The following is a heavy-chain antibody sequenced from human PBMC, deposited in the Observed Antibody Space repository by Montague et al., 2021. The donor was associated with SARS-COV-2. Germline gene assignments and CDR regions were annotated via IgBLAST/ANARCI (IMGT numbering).Heavy chain of an antibody. Sequence: SLRLSCAVSGFTISSYAMSWVRQPPGKGLEWVSAISGSGSTYYADSVKGRFTISRDNSKNTLYLQVNSLRAEDTAVYYCAPPVGASYHFDYWGQGTLVTVPS. D-gene: IGHD1-26*01. CDR1: GFTISSYA. V-gene: IGHV3-23*01. CDR3: APPVGASYHFDY. J-gene: IGHJ4*02. CDR2: ISGSGST.